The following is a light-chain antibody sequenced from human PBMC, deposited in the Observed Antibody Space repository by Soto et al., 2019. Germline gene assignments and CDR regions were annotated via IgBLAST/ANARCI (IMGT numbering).Light chain of an antibody. CDR1: QVIRRY. J-gene: IGKJ1*01. V-gene: IGKV1-5*01. CDR2: DAS. CDR3: QQYGTYLCT. Sequence: DIHLTQSPSFLSASVGDRVTITGRASQVIRRYVAGYQQKPGKAPKLLMYDASSLESGVQSRFSGSGSGTEFPLTISSLQPDDFATYYRQQYGTYLCTFGQGTKVDIK.